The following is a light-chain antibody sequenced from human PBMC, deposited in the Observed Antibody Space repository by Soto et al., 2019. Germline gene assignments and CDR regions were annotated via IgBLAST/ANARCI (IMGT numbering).Light chain of an antibody. CDR3: LQDYNYSWT. CDR2: AAS. Sequence: AIQMTQSPSSLSASVGDRVTITCRASQGIRNDLGWYQQKPGKAPKLLTYAASSLQSGVPSRFSGSGSGTDFTLTISSLQPEDFATYYCLQDYNYSWTFGQGTKVDIK. V-gene: IGKV1-6*01. CDR1: QGIRND. J-gene: IGKJ1*01.